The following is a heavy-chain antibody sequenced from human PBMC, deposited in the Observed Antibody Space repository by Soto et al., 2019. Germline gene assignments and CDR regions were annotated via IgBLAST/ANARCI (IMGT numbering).Heavy chain of an antibody. V-gene: IGHV1-69*02. D-gene: IGHD3-10*01. Sequence: QVQLVQSGAEMKKPGSSVKVSCKASGGTFSSYTISWVRQAPGQGLEWMGRIIPILGIANYAQKFQGRVTITADKSTSTAYMELSSLRSADTAVYYSARGLKGSVGFYFDYWGQGTLVTVS. CDR2: IIPILGIA. J-gene: IGHJ4*02. CDR3: ARGLKGSVGFYFDY. CDR1: GGTFSSYT.